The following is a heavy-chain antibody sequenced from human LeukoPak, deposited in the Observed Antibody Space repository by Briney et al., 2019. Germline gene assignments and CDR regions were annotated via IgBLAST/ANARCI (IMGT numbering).Heavy chain of an antibody. CDR2: IKEDGGEI. V-gene: IGHV3-7*01. Sequence: GGSLRLSCAASGFTFSQYWMSWVRQAPGKGLEWVAKIKEDGGEIYYVDSVKGRFTISRDNAKKSLFLHMNSLRGEDTAVYCCVRENYYFDYWGQGTLVTVSS. J-gene: IGHJ4*02. CDR1: GFTFSQYW. CDR3: VRENYYFDY.